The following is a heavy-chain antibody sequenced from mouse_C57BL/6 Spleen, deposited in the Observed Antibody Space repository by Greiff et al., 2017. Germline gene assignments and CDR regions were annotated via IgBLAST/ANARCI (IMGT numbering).Heavy chain of an antibody. CDR3: ARWGYGSSYWYFDV. D-gene: IGHD1-1*01. V-gene: IGHV5-17*01. J-gene: IGHJ1*03. Sequence: EVKLMESGGGLVKPGGSLKLSCAASGFTFSDYGMHWVRQAPEKGLEWVAYISSGSSTIYYADTVKGRFTISRDNAKNTLFLQMTSLRSEDTAMYSCARWGYGSSYWYFDVWGTGTTVTVSS. CDR2: ISSGSSTI. CDR1: GFTFSDYG.